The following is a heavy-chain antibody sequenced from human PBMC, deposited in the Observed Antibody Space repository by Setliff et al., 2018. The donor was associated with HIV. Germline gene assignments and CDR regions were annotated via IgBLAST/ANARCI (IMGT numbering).Heavy chain of an antibody. D-gene: IGHD1-7*01. CDR1: GGSINSDSYNYY. CDR2: VYSSGST. CDR3: AREFRTGTYYFDY. Sequence: SETLSLTCTVSGGSINSDSYNYYWSWIRQPAGRGLEWIGHVYSSGSTNYNPSLKSRVTISVDTSKNQLSLKLNSVTAADTAVYYCAREFRTGTYYFDYWGQGTLVTVSS. J-gene: IGHJ4*02. V-gene: IGHV4-61*09.